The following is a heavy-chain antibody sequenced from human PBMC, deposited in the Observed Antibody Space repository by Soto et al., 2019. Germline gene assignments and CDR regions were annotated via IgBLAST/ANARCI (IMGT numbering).Heavy chain of an antibody. Sequence: EVRLVESGGGLVQPGGSLRLSCAASGFPFSSHWLQWVRQVPGRGLVWVSRIDNTGSSAIYADSVRGRFTVSRDNXKXTLYLHMNSLRAEDTAVYYCATLNGYDYWGQGTLVTVSS. CDR3: ATLNGYDY. CDR1: GFPFSSHW. CDR2: IDNTGSSA. J-gene: IGHJ4*02. D-gene: IGHD5-12*01. V-gene: IGHV3-74*01.